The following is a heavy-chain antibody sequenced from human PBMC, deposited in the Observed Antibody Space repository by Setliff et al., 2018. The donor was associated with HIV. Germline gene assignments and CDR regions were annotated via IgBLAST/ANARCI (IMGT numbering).Heavy chain of an antibody. J-gene: IGHJ5*02. V-gene: IGHV4-39*07. Sequence: ASETLSLTCTVSGDSITGSHYYWGGIRQPPGKGLEWIASIHYSGSTYASPSVRSRVAISIDRSKNQFSLKLSPVTAADTAVYYCASSTYYYGSGKGSGWFDPWGQGTLVTVSS. CDR3: ASSTYYYGSGKGSGWFDP. CDR1: GDSITGSHYY. D-gene: IGHD3-10*01. CDR2: IHYSGST.